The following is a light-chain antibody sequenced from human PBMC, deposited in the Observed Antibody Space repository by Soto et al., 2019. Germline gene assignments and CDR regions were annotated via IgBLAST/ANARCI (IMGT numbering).Light chain of an antibody. V-gene: IGKV1-9*01. CDR1: QGISSY. CDR3: QQLNSYPWT. CDR2: AAS. Sequence: IPLTQFPSSLSASVGDRVTITCRASQGISSYLAWYQQKPGKAPKLLIDAASTLQSGVPPRFSGSGSGTDFTLTISSLQPEDFATYYCQQLNSYPWTFGQGTKVEIK. J-gene: IGKJ1*01.